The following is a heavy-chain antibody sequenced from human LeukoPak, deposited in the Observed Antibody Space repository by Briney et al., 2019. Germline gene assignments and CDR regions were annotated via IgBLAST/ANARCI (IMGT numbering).Heavy chain of an antibody. CDR2: IHYSGRT. J-gene: IGHJ6*02. Sequence: SETLSPTCTVSGGSISSNYWSWVRQPPGKGLEWIGYIHYSGRTNYNPSLKSRVTISVDTSKNQFSLKLGSVTAADTAVYYCATEVAPSDHYYYYGMDVWGQGTTVTVSS. CDR3: ATEVAPSDHYYYYGMDV. CDR1: GGSISSNY. D-gene: IGHD5-12*01. V-gene: IGHV4-59*01.